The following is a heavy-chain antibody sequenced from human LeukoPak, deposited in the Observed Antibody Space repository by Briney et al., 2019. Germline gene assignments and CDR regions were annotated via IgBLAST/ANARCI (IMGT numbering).Heavy chain of an antibody. Sequence: PSQTLSLTCTVSGGSISSDGYYWSWIRQHPGKGLGWIGAIYYTGSTYYNPSLKSRATISVDTSKNHFSLKLTSVTAADTAVYYCARGTGGAAAADFDPWGQGTLVTVSS. CDR2: IYYTGST. CDR1: GGSISSDGYY. V-gene: IGHV4-31*03. D-gene: IGHD6-13*01. CDR3: ARGTGGAAAADFDP. J-gene: IGHJ5*02.